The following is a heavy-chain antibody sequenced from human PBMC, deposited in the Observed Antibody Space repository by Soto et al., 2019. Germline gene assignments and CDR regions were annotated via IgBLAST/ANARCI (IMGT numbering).Heavy chain of an antibody. CDR2: ISSSSSTI. Sequence: GGSLRLSCAASGFTFSSYSMNWVRQAPGKGLEWVSYISSSSSTIYYADSVKGRFTISRDNAENSLYLQMNSLRAEDTAVYYCAGPGYSSSWYDYYYYGMDVWGQGTTVTVSS. J-gene: IGHJ6*02. V-gene: IGHV3-48*01. D-gene: IGHD6-13*01. CDR1: GFTFSSYS. CDR3: AGPGYSSSWYDYYYYGMDV.